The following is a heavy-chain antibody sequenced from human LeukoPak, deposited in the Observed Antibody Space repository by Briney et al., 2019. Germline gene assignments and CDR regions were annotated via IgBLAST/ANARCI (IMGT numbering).Heavy chain of an antibody. CDR2: INHSGST. D-gene: IGHD2-2*02. J-gene: IGHJ5*02. Sequence: SETLSLTCAVYGGSFSGYYWSWIRQPPGKGLEWIGEINHSGSTNYNPSLKGRVTISVDTSKNQFSLKLSSVTAADTAVYYCARAPPQSDIVVVPAAIKFDPWGQGTLVTVSS. V-gene: IGHV4-34*01. CDR3: ARAPPQSDIVVVPAAIKFDP. CDR1: GGSFSGYY.